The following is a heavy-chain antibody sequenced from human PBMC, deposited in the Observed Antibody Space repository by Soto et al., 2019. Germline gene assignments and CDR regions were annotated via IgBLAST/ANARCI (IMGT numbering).Heavy chain of an antibody. Sequence: GGSLRLSCAASGFTFSSYGMHWVRQAPGKGLEWVAVIWYDGSNKYYADSVKGRFTTSRDNSKNTLYLQMNSLRAEDTAVYYCARAAEWYDAFDIWGQGTMVTVSS. CDR2: IWYDGSNK. CDR3: ARAAEWYDAFDI. V-gene: IGHV3-33*01. D-gene: IGHD3-3*01. CDR1: GFTFSSYG. J-gene: IGHJ3*02.